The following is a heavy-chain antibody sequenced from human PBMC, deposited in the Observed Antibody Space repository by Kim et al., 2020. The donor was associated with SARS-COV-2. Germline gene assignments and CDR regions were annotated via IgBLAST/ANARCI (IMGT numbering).Heavy chain of an antibody. CDR1: GYTFISRH. CDR3: ARAAGWWAMDV. J-gene: IGHJ6*02. CDR2: IHPSGGDT. V-gene: IGHV1-46*01. D-gene: IGHD2-15*01. Sequence: SVKVSCKASGYTFISRHLHWVRQAPGQGLEWMGIIHPSGGDTSYAQEFQDRLTVTTDTSTSTLYMELSRLRSEDTALYYCARAAGWWAMDVWGQGTTVTVSS.